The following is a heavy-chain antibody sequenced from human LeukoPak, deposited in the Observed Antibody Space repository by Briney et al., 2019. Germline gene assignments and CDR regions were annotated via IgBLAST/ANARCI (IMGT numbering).Heavy chain of an antibody. CDR3: TRDSQGSGIYSVDY. CDR1: GFIFNTYT. V-gene: IGHV3-7*05. D-gene: IGHD3-10*01. Sequence: GGSLRLSCAASGFIFNTYTMNWVRQAPGKGLEWVANIKRDGSKIYYVDSVKGRFTISRDNDKNSLYLQMNSLRAEDTAVYYCTRDSQGSGIYSVDYWGQGTLVTVSS. J-gene: IGHJ4*02. CDR2: IKRDGSKI.